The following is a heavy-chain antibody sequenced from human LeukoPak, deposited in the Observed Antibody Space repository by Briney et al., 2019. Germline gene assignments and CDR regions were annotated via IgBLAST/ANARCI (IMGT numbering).Heavy chain of an antibody. D-gene: IGHD2-2*02. J-gene: IGHJ5*02. CDR2: IIPILGIA. CDR1: GGTFSSYT. Sequence: SVKVSCKASGGTFSSYTISWVRQAPGQGLEWMGRIIPILGIANYAQKFQGRVTITADKSTGTAYMELSSLGSEDTAVYYCARDEGYCSSTSCYTFWFDPWGQGTLVTVSS. CDR3: ARDEGYCSSTSCYTFWFDP. V-gene: IGHV1-69*04.